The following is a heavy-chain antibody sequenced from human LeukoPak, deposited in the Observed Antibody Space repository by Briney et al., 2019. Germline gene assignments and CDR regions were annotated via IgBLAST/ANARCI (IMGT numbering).Heavy chain of an antibody. Sequence: PGGSLRLSCAASGFIFSSYAMSWARHAPGKGREWVSAISGSGGSTYYAVSVKGRFNISRDNSKNTLYVEMNSLRAEDTAVYYCARDAAGPIDRWGQGTLVTVSS. CDR2: ISGSGGST. D-gene: IGHD1-14*01. CDR3: ARDAAGPIDR. V-gene: IGHV3-23*01. J-gene: IGHJ4*02. CDR1: GFIFSSYA.